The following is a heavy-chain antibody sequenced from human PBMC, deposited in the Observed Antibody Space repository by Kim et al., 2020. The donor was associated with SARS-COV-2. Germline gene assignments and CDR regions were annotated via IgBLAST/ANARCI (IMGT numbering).Heavy chain of an antibody. CDR3: ARESNGERTYYYYGMDV. V-gene: IGHV3-21*01. Sequence: GGSLRLSCAASGFTFSSYSMNWVRQAPGKGLDWVSSISSSSSYIYYADSVKGRFTISRDNAKNSLYLQMNSLRAEDTAVYYCARESNGERTYYYYGMDVWGQGTTVTVSS. D-gene: IGHD3-10*01. CDR2: ISSSSSYI. CDR1: GFTFSSYS. J-gene: IGHJ6*02.